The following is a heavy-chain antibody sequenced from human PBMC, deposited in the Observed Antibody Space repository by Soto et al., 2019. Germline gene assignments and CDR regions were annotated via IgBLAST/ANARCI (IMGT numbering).Heavy chain of an antibody. CDR2: IWYDGSNK. D-gene: IGHD3-10*01. J-gene: IGHJ5*02. CDR3: ARDGGYYGAGSYFDP. V-gene: IGHV3-33*01. Sequence: QEQRVESGGGVVQTGRSLRLSCAASGFTFSSYGMHWVRQVPGEGLEWVAVIWYDGSNKYYADSVKGRFTISRDNSKDTLYLEMNSLRAEDTAVYYCARDGGYYGAGSYFDPWGQGSLVTVSS. CDR1: GFTFSSYG.